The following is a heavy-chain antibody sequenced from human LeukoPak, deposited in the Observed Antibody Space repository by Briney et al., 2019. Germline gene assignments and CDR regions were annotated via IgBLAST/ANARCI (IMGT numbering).Heavy chain of an antibody. CDR2: IYPPTGGT. J-gene: IGHJ4*02. V-gene: IGHV1-2*02. CDR3: VRENWYYDH. CDR1: GYTFTAYH. D-gene: IGHD3-16*01. Sequence: ASVKVSCKTSGYTFTAYHVHLVRQAPGQGLEFMGWIYPPTGGTVLAEKFQGRVIMTRDTSITTAYMELSGLNFDDTAVYYCVRENWYYDHWGQGTLVTVSS.